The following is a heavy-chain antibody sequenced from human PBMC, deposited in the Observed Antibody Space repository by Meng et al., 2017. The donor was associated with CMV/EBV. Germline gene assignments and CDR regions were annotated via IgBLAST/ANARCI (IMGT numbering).Heavy chain of an antibody. CDR3: ARGMSGRYGYYYYYYGMDV. Sequence: SETLSLTCAVYGGSFSGYYWSWIRQPPGKGLEWIGEINHSGSTNYNPSLKSRVTISVDTSKNQFSLKLSSVTAADTAVYYCARGMSGRYGYYYYYYGMDVWGQGTTVT. V-gene: IGHV4-34*01. CDR2: INHSGST. D-gene: IGHD3-3*01. J-gene: IGHJ6*02. CDR1: GGSFSGYY.